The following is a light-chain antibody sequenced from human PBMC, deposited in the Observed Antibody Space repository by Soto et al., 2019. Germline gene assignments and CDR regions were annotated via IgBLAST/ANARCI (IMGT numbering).Light chain of an antibody. J-gene: IGKJ1*01. Sequence: DIQMTQSPSSLSASVGERVTITCRASQSISSYLNWYQQKPGKAPNLLIYAASSLQSGVPSRFSGSGSGTDFTLTISILQPEDFATYYCQQSYSSSWTFGQGTTVEIK. CDR2: AAS. V-gene: IGKV1-39*01. CDR3: QQSYSSSWT. CDR1: QSISSY.